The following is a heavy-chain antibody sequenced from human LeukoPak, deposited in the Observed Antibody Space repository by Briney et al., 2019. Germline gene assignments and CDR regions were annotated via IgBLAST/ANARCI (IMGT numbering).Heavy chain of an antibody. CDR2: IYYSGST. J-gene: IGHJ4*02. D-gene: IGHD2-2*02. Sequence: KPPETLSLTCTVSGGSISSSSYYWGWIRQPPGKGLEWIGSIYYSGSTYYNPSLKSRVTISVDTSKNQFSLKLSSVTAADTAVYYCAREGGASSTSCYNWGQGTLVTVSS. CDR1: GGSISSSSYY. CDR3: AREGGASSTSCYN. V-gene: IGHV4-39*07.